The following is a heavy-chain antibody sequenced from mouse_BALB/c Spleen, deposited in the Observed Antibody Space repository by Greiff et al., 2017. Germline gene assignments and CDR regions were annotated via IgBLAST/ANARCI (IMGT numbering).Heavy chain of an antibody. J-gene: IGHJ4*01. CDR1: GYSFTSYW. Sequence: VQLQQSGPQLVRPGASVKISCKASGYSFTSYWMHWVKQRPGQGLEWIGMIDPSDSETRLNQKFKDKATLTVDKSSSTAYMQLSSPTAEDSEVYYCARRYGNYDAMDYWGQGTSVTVSS. CDR2: IDPSDSET. CDR3: ARRYGNYDAMDY. V-gene: IGHV1S127*01. D-gene: IGHD2-10*02.